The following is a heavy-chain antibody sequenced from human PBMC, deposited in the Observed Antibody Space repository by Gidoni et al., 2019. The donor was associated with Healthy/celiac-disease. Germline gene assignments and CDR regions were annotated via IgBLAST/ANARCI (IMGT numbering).Heavy chain of an antibody. Sequence: EVQLVESGGGLVQPGGSLRLSCAASGFTFSTYWMSWVRQAPGKGLEWVANIKQDGSEKYYVDSVKGRFTISRDNAKNSLYLQMNSLRAEDTAVYYCARDGGSGDYYYYYGMDVWGQGTTVTVSS. V-gene: IGHV3-7*01. J-gene: IGHJ6*02. CDR1: GFTFSTYW. D-gene: IGHD1-26*01. CDR3: ARDGGSGDYYYYYGMDV. CDR2: IKQDGSEK.